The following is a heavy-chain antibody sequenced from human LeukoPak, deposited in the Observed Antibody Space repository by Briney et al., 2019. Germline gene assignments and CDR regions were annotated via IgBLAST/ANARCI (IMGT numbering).Heavy chain of an antibody. CDR3: ARDRGGSYYDSSGSVTNI. CDR2: IYYSGST. V-gene: IGHV4-59*01. D-gene: IGHD3-22*01. J-gene: IGHJ3*02. CDR1: GGSISGYY. Sequence: SETLSLTCTVSGGSISGYYWNWIRQPPGKGLEWFGYIYYSGSTNYNPSLKSRVTISADTYKNQLSLKLSSVTAADTAIYYCARDRGGSYYDSSGSVTNIWGQGTMVTVSS.